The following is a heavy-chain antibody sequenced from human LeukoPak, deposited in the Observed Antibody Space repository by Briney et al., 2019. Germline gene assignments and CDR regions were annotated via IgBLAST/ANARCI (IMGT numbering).Heavy chain of an antibody. D-gene: IGHD2-2*01. CDR3: AREMGVVPAAHLLQYYYYGMDV. CDR1: GYTFTSYY. V-gene: IGHV1-46*01. CDR2: INPSGGST. Sequence: GASVKVSCKASGYTFTSYYMHWVRQAPGQGLEWMGIINPSGGSTSYAQKFQGRVTMTRDTSTSTVYMELSSLRSEDTAVYYCAREMGVVPAAHLLQYYYYGMDVWGQGTTVTVSS. J-gene: IGHJ6*02.